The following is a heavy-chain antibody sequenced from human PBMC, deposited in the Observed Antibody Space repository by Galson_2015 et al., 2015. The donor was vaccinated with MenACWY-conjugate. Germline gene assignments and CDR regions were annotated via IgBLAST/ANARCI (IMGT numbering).Heavy chain of an antibody. V-gene: IGHV3-23*01. CDR2: ISTSGSRT. D-gene: IGHD3-3*01. CDR3: AKASFGVTIGEVFAFDT. Sequence: SLRLSCAASGFSFSTFGMSWVRQAPGKGPEWVSAISTSGSRTYYADSVKGRFTISRDNSENTLYLQMNSLRAEDTAVYYCAKASFGVTIGEVFAFDTWGQGTMIIVSS. CDR1: GFSFSTFG. J-gene: IGHJ3*02.